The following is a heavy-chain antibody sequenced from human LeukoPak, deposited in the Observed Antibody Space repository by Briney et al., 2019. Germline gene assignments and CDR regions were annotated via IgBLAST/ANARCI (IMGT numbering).Heavy chain of an antibody. CDR1: GFTFSSYS. J-gene: IGHJ4*02. CDR3: ARVLSSGFDY. CDR2: ISSSSSYI. V-gene: IGHV3-21*01. D-gene: IGHD3-22*01. Sequence: PGGSLRLSCAASGFTFSSYSMNWVRQAPGKELEWVSSISSSSSYIYYADSVKGRFTISRDNAKNSLYLQMNSLRAEDTAVYYCARVLSSGFDYWGQGTLVTVSS.